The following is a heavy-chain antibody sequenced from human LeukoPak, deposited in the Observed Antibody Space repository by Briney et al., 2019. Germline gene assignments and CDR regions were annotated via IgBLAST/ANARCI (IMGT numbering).Heavy chain of an antibody. D-gene: IGHD1-26*01. CDR2: VYRSGST. Sequence: SETLSLTCAVSGGSIISGNWWSWVRQSPGKGLEWIGEVYRSGSTNYNPSLKSRVTISVDTSKNQFSLKLSSVTAADTAVYYCAGSYSGSPWGYWGQGTLVTVSS. CDR1: GGSIISGNW. CDR3: AGSYSGSPWGY. J-gene: IGHJ4*02. V-gene: IGHV4-4*02.